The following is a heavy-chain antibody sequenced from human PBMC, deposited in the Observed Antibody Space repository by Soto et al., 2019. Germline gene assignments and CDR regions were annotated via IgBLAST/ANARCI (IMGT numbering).Heavy chain of an antibody. CDR1: GYTFTSYG. CDR2: ISAYNGNT. CDR3: ARDALNYYDSSGYCVGWFDP. V-gene: IGHV1-18*01. Sequence: QVQLVQSGAEVKKPGASVKVSCKASGYTFTSYGISWVRQDPGQGLEWMGWISAYNGNTNYAQKLQGRVTMTTDTSTSTAYMELRSLRSDDTAVYYCARDALNYYDSSGYCVGWFDPWGQGTLVTVSS. D-gene: IGHD3-22*01. J-gene: IGHJ5*02.